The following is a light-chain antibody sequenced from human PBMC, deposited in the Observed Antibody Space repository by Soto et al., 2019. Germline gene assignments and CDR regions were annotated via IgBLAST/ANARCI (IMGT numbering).Light chain of an antibody. Sequence: QSVLTQPPSASGTPGQRVTISCSGSSSNIGDNYVYWYQQLPETAPKLLIYRNHQRPSGVPDRFSGSKSDTSASLAISGLRSDDEADYYCAAWDDSLSGPVFGGGTKVTVL. CDR1: SSNIGDNY. V-gene: IGLV1-47*01. J-gene: IGLJ2*01. CDR3: AAWDDSLSGPV. CDR2: RNH.